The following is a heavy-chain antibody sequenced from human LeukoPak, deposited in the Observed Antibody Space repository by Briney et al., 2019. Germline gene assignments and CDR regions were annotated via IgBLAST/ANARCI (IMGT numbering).Heavy chain of an antibody. D-gene: IGHD7-27*01. Sequence: ASVKVSCKASGYTFTSYYIHWVRQVPGQGREWLGVINPSGGRTTYPQKLQGRVTMTRDTSTSTAYMELSSLRSEDTAVYYCARGANWGSRFDYWGQGTLVTVSS. J-gene: IGHJ4*02. CDR3: ARGANWGSRFDY. CDR2: INPSGGRT. V-gene: IGHV1-46*01. CDR1: GYTFTSYY.